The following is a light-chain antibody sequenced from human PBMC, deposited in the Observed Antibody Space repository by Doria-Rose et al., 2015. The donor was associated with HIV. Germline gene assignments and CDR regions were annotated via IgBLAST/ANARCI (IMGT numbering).Light chain of an antibody. CDR2: AGS. CDR3: HQYGTSWT. CDR1: QSFSSTY. Sequence: TQAPGTLSLSPGERATLSCRASQSFSSTYLAWYQQKPGQAPSLLIYAGSTRATGIQDGFSSRGSGTDFPLTINRLEPEDFALYYCHQYGTSWTFGQGTKVEI. V-gene: IGKV3-20*01. J-gene: IGKJ1*01.